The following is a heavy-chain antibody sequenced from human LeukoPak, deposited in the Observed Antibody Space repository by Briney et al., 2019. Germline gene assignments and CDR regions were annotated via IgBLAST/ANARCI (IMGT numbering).Heavy chain of an antibody. CDR2: ISYDGSNK. V-gene: IGHV3-30-3*01. D-gene: IGHD6-13*01. Sequence: PGGSLRLSCAASGFTFSSYAMHWVRQAPGKGLEWVAVISYDGSNKYYADSVKGRFTISRDNSKNTLYLQMNSLRAEDTAVYYCARGGDSSSRGPFDPWGQGTLVTVSS. CDR1: GFTFSSYA. CDR3: ARGGDSSSRGPFDP. J-gene: IGHJ5*02.